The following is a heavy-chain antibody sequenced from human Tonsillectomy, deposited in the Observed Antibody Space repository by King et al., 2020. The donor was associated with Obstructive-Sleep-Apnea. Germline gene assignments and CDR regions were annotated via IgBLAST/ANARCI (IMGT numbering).Heavy chain of an antibody. V-gene: IGHV3-21*01. CDR3: ARSPNTAALDY. CDR1: VFTFSSYS. Sequence: VQLVESWGGLGKPGGSLILSCAASVFTFSSYSMNWFGQAPGNGLECVSSISSSSIYIYYADSAKGRFTISRDNAKNSLYLQMNSLRAEDTAVYYCARSPNTAALDYWGQGTLVTVSS. J-gene: IGHJ4*02. CDR2: ISSSSIYI. D-gene: IGHD5-18*01.